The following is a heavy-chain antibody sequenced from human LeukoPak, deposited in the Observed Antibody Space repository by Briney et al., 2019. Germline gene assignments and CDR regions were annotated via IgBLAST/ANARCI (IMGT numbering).Heavy chain of an antibody. D-gene: IGHD3-10*01. CDR2: INHSGST. Sequence: SETLSLTCAVYGGSFSGYYWSWIRQPPGKGLEWIGEINHSGSTNYNPSLRSRVTISVDTSKNQFSLKLSSVTAADTAVYYCASSPGHFGFKRYYFDYWGQGTLVTVSS. CDR1: GGSFSGYY. J-gene: IGHJ4*02. CDR3: ASSPGHFGFKRYYFDY. V-gene: IGHV4-34*01.